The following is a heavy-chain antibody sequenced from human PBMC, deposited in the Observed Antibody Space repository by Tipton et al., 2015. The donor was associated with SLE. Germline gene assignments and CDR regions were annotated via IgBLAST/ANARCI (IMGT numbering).Heavy chain of an antibody. CDR3: ARGGLYETSAYSVGFDI. J-gene: IGHJ3*02. Sequence: TLSLTCSVSGGSFSIGCYYWSWLRQPPGQGLEWIGGVYNTGSTNYTSSLQSRVTISLDTSNNQFSLRLHSVTVADRAVYYCARGGLYETSAYSVGFDIWCQGTLVTVSP. CDR1: GGSFSIGCYY. D-gene: IGHD3-22*01. CDR2: VYNTGST. V-gene: IGHV4-61*02.